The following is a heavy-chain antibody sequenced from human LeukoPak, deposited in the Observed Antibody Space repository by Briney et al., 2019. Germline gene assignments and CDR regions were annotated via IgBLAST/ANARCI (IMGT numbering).Heavy chain of an antibody. V-gene: IGHV3-7*01. CDR1: GFTFSSYW. Sequence: GGSLRLSCAASGFTFSSYWMSWVRQAPGKGLEWVANIKQDGSEKYYVDSVKGRFTISRDNAKNSLYLQMNSLRAEDTAVYYCARDNEDIVVVPAAADAFDIWGQGTMVTVSS. J-gene: IGHJ3*02. D-gene: IGHD2-2*01. CDR3: ARDNEDIVVVPAAADAFDI. CDR2: IKQDGSEK.